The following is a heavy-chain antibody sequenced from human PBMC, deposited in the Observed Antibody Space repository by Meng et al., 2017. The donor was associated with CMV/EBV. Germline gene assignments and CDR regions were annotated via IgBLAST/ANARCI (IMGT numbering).Heavy chain of an antibody. CDR1: GGTFSSYA. CDR2: IIPICGTA. CDR3: ARQLRLGELSPFDY. J-gene: IGHJ4*02. V-gene: IGHV1-69*12. Sequence: QGQRVLSGSQGEKPWSAVKGLCRASGGTFSSYAISWVRQAPGQGLEWMGGIIPICGTANYAQKFQGRVTITADESTSTAYMELSSLRSEDTAVYYCARQLRLGELSPFDYWGQGTLVTVSS. D-gene: IGHD3-16*02.